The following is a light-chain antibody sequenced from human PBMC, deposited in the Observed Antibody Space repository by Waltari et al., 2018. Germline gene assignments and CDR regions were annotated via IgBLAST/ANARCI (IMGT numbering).Light chain of an antibody. CDR1: SSDVGGYNY. Sequence: QSALTQPASVSGSPGPSITISSTGTSSDVGGYNYVSWYQQHPGKAPKLMIYDVSNRPSGVSNRFSGSKSGNTASLTSSGLQTEDEADYYWSSYTCSSTVVFGGGTKLTV. J-gene: IGLJ2*01. V-gene: IGLV2-14*03. CDR2: DVS. CDR3: SSYTCSSTVV.